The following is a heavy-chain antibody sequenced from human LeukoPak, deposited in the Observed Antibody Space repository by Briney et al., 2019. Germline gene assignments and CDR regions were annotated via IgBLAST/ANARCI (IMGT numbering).Heavy chain of an antibody. CDR2: INHSGST. CDR3: ARGDVRKYYYDSSGYYKFDY. J-gene: IGHJ4*02. Sequence: SETLSLTCAVYGGSFSGYYWSWIRQPPGKGLEWIGEINHSGSTNYNPSLMSRVTISVDTSKNQFSLKLSSVTAADTAVYYCARGDVRKYYYDSSGYYKFDYWGQGTLVTVSS. D-gene: IGHD3-22*01. V-gene: IGHV4-34*01. CDR1: GGSFSGYY.